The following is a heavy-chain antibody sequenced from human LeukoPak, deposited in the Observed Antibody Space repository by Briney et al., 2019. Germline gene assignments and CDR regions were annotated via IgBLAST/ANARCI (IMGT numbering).Heavy chain of an antibody. J-gene: IGHJ4*02. CDR1: GYTFTSYY. D-gene: IGHD5-18*01. CDR2: INPSGGST. CDR3: ARDLGGYSYGPYFDY. Sequence: ASVKVSCKASGYTFTSYYMHWVRQAPGQGLEWMGIINPSGGSTSYAQKFQGRVTMTRDTSTSTVYMELSSLRSEDTAVYCCARDLGGYSYGPYFDYWGQGTLVTVSS. V-gene: IGHV1-46*03.